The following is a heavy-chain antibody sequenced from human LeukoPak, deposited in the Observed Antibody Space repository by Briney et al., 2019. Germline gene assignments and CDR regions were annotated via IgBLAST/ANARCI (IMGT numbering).Heavy chain of an antibody. CDR1: GFTFDDYA. CDR3: AKEAGRRARYGSGSVDY. CDR2: ISWNSGNI. D-gene: IGHD3-10*01. J-gene: IGHJ4*02. Sequence: GGSLRLSCAASGFTFDDYAMHWVRQAPGKGLEWVSGISWNSGNIGYADSVKGRITISRDNAKKFLYLQMNSLRAEDTALYYCAKEAGRRARYGSGSVDYWGQGTLVTVSS. V-gene: IGHV3-9*01.